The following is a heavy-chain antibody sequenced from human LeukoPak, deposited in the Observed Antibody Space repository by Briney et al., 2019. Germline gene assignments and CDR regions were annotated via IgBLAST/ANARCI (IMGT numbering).Heavy chain of an antibody. Sequence: SETLSLTCTVSGGSISSYYWSWIRQPPGKGLEWIGSIYYSGSTYYNPSLKSRVTISVDTSKNQFSLKLSSVTAADTAVYYCARDKGYYYYMDVWGKGTTVTVSS. V-gene: IGHV4-39*07. CDR2: IYYSGST. CDR3: ARDKGYYYYMDV. CDR1: GGSISSYY. J-gene: IGHJ6*03.